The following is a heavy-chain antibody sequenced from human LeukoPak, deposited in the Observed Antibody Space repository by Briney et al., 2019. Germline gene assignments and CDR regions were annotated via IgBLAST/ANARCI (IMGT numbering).Heavy chain of an antibody. Sequence: PSETLSLTCTVSGASVYSHYWSWIRQPPGKGLEWIGYIDYSGSTNYNPSLKSRVTISVDTSKNQFSLKLSSVTAADTAVYYCARRSAGWFDPWGQGTLVTVSS. D-gene: IGHD6-19*01. CDR3: ARRSAGWFDP. V-gene: IGHV4-59*08. CDR2: IDYSGST. J-gene: IGHJ5*02. CDR1: GASVYSHY.